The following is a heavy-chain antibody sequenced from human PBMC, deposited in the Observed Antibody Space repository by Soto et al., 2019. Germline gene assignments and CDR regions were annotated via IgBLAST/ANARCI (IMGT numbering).Heavy chain of an antibody. CDR1: GYPFINHG. CDR2: VSGSNGNT. CDR3: ARDFYPLAYYFDP. Sequence: DSVKVSCKASGYPFINHGISWVRQAPGQGLEWMGWVSGSNGNTKYAQKFQGRVTMTTETSTSTAHMELRNLRSDDTAVYFCARDFYPLAYYFDPWGQGTLVTVSS. V-gene: IGHV1-18*04. J-gene: IGHJ4*02.